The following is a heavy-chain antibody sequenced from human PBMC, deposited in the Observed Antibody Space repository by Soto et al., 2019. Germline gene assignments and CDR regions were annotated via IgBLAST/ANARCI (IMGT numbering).Heavy chain of an antibody. D-gene: IGHD5-12*01. CDR3: ARRTDRRGLRGYSGYDLGY. CDR2: IYPGDSDT. J-gene: IGHJ4*02. Sequence: EVQLVQSGAEVKKPGESLKISCKGSGYSFTSYWIGWVRQMPGKGLEWMGIIYPGDSDTRYSPSFQGQVTISADKSISTAYLQWSSLKASDTAMYYCARRTDRRGLRGYSGYDLGYWGQGTLVTVSS. V-gene: IGHV5-51*01. CDR1: GYSFTSYW.